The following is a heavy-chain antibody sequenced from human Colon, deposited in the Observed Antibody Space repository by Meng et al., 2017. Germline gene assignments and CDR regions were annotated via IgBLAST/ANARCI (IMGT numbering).Heavy chain of an antibody. CDR2: IYYTGNT. Sequence: GQLPESGPGLVRPSVRLSLTCTVSGASVSSDIHYWSWIRQSPGRGRGWIGYIYYTGNTNYNPSLASRVSMSLDTSKNHFSLHLTSVTAADTAIYYCARVNGDFDEAWFDPWGQGTLVTVSS. D-gene: IGHD4-17*01. CDR3: ARVNGDFDEAWFDP. J-gene: IGHJ5*02. V-gene: IGHV4-61*03. CDR1: GASVSSDIHY.